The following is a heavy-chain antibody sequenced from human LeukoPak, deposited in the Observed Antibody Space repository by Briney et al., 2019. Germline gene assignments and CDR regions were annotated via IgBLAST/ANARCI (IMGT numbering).Heavy chain of an antibody. D-gene: IGHD6-19*01. J-gene: IGHJ4*02. V-gene: IGHV3-23*01. CDR2: ISGSGGST. Sequence: TGGSLRLSCAASGFTFSSYAMSWDRQAPWQGLDWVSAISGSGGSTYYADSVKGRFTISRDNSKNTLYLQMNSLRAEDTAVYYCAKTASHSGWSFFDYWGQGTLVTVSS. CDR1: GFTFSSYA. CDR3: AKTASHSGWSFFDY.